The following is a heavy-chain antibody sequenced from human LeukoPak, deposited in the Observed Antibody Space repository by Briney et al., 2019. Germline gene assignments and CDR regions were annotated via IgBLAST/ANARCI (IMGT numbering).Heavy chain of an antibody. V-gene: IGHV3-23*01. CDR3: ANGLAVVPAAMVNYYYGMDV. D-gene: IGHD2-2*01. CDR1: GFTFSSYA. Sequence: GGSLRLSCAASGFTFSSYAMSWARQAPGKGLEWVSAISGSGGSTYYADSVKGRFTISRDNSKNTLYLQMNSLRAEDTAVYYCANGLAVVPAAMVNYYYGMDVWGQGTTVTVSS. J-gene: IGHJ6*02. CDR2: ISGSGGST.